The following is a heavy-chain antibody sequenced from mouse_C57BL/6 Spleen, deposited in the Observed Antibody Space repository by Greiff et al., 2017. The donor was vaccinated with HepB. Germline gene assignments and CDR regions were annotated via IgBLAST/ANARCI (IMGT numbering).Heavy chain of an antibody. CDR3: ARRVYYGSSYRYFDV. V-gene: IGHV1-39*01. Sequence: EVQVVESGPELVKPGASVKISCKASGYSFTDYNMNWVKQSNGKSLEWIGVINPNYGTTSYNQKFKGKATLTVDQSSSTAYMQLNSLTSEDSAVYYCARRVYYGSSYRYFDVWGTGTTVTVSS. D-gene: IGHD1-1*01. J-gene: IGHJ1*03. CDR2: INPNYGTT. CDR1: GYSFTDYN.